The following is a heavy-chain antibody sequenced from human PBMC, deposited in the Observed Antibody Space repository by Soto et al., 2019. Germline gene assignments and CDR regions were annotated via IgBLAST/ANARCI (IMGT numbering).Heavy chain of an antibody. CDR1: GRSFIGYY. Sequence: LSLTCAVYGRSFIGYYWSWIRHPPEKGLQWIGEINHSGSPNYKPSLKSRVTISVATSKNQFSLKLRSVTAADTDVYYCARRSSSSWYYFEYSCRGSLVTLSS. V-gene: IGHV4-34*01. D-gene: IGHD6-6*01. CDR2: INHSGSP. CDR3: ARRSSSSWYYFEY. J-gene: IGHJ4*02.